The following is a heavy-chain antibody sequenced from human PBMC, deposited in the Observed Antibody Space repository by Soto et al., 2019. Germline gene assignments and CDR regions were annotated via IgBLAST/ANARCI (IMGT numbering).Heavy chain of an antibody. J-gene: IGHJ6*03. Sequence: GGSLRLSCAASGFTFSSYWMSWVRQAPGKGLEWVSAISGSGGSTYYADSVKGRFTISRDNSKNTLYLQMNSLRAEDTAVYYCAKDRGYSGYDDYYYMDVWGKGTTVTVSS. CDR3: AKDRGYSGYDDYYYMDV. CDR2: ISGSGGST. V-gene: IGHV3-23*01. CDR1: GFTFSSYW. D-gene: IGHD5-12*01.